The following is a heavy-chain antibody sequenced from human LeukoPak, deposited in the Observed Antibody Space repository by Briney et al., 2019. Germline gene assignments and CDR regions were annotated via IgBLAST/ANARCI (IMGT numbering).Heavy chain of an antibody. CDR3: ATTSDQGIGHHVAFDI. CDR1: GYTLTELS. CDR2: YDPEDGET. J-gene: IGHJ3*02. Sequence: ASVKVSCKVSGYTLTELSRHWVRQAPGKGLEWMGGYDPEDGETIYAQKFQGRVTMTEDTSTDTAYMELSSLRSEDTAVYYCATTSDQGIGHHVAFDIWGQGTMVTVSS. V-gene: IGHV1-24*01.